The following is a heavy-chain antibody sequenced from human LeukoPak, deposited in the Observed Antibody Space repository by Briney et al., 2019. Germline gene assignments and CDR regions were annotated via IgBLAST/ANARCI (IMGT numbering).Heavy chain of an antibody. CDR1: GFTFSDYY. V-gene: IGHV3-11*01. CDR3: ARDPLYIYGDYVPDY. Sequence: GGSLRLSCAASGFTFSDYYMSWIRQAPGKGLEWVSYISSSGSTIYYADSVKGRFTISRDNAKNSLYLQMNSLRAEDTVVYYCARDPLYIYGDYVPDYWGQGTLVTVSS. J-gene: IGHJ4*02. D-gene: IGHD4-17*01. CDR2: ISSSGSTI.